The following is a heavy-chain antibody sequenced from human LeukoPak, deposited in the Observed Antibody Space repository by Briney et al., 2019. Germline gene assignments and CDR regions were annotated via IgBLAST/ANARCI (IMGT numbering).Heavy chain of an antibody. CDR2: IYYSGST. V-gene: IGHV4-59*01. D-gene: IGHD3-10*01. J-gene: IGHJ5*02. Sequence: SETLSPTCTVSGGSISSYYWSWIRQPPGKGLEWIGYIYYSGSTNYNPSLKSRVTISVDTSKNQFSLKLSSVTAADTAVYYCARVLLWLGEDFWFDPWGQGTLVTVSS. CDR1: GGSISSYY. CDR3: ARVLLWLGEDFWFDP.